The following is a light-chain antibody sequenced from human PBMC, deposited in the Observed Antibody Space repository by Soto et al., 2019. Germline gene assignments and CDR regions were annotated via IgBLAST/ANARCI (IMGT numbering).Light chain of an antibody. CDR2: GAS. V-gene: IGKV3-20*01. J-gene: IGKJ5*01. CDR1: QRVSSSY. CDR3: QQHGRSPIT. Sequence: DIVLTQSPVTLSLSPGESSTLSCRASQRVSSSYLAWFQQKPGRAPRLFIYGASSRATGIPDRFSGSGSGTDFTLTISRLEPEDFAVYYCQQHGRSPITFGQGTRLEIK.